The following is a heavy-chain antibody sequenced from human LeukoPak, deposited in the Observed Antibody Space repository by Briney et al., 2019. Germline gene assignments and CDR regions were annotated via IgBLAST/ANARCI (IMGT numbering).Heavy chain of an antibody. CDR1: GGSISSYY. D-gene: IGHD2-15*01. CDR2: IYYSGST. V-gene: IGHV4-59*01. J-gene: IGHJ5*02. CDR3: ARDLPPVGGGGNGLT. Sequence: SETLSLTCTVSGGSISSYYWSWIRQPPGKGLEWIGYIYYSGSTNYNPSLKSRVTISVDTSKNQFSLKLSSVTAADTAVYYCARDLPPVGGGGNGLTWGQGTLVTVSS.